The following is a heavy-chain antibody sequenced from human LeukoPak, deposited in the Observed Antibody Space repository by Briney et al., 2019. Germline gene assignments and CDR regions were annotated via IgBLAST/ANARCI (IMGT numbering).Heavy chain of an antibody. CDR2: IYTSGST. CDR3: ARDGGSSPWYYFDY. Sequence: SETLFLTCTVSGGSISSYYWSWIRQPAGKGLEWIGRIYTSGSTNYNPSLKSRVTMSVDTSKNQFSLKLSSVTAADTAVYYCARDGGSSPWYYFDYWGQGTLVTVSS. CDR1: GGSISSYY. D-gene: IGHD6-13*01. J-gene: IGHJ4*02. V-gene: IGHV4-4*07.